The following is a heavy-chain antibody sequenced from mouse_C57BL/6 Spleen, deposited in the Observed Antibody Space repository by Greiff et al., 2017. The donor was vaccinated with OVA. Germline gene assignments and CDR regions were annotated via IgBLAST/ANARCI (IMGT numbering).Heavy chain of an antibody. CDR2: IRLKSDNYAT. CDR1: GFTFSNYW. V-gene: IGHV6-3*01. Sequence: EVHLVESGGGLVQPGGSMKLSCVASGFTFSNYWMNWVRQSPEKGLEWVAQIRLKSDNYATHYAESVKGRFTISRDDSKSSVYLQMNNLRAEDTGIYYCTGVGDYYAMDYWGQGTSVTVSS. J-gene: IGHJ4*01. CDR3: TGVGDYYAMDY.